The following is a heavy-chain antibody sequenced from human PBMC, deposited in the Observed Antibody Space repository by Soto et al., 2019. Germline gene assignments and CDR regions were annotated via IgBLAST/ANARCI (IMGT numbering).Heavy chain of an antibody. CDR2: IYYSGST. CDR3: ARWLSPLDNWLDP. D-gene: IGHD5-12*01. V-gene: IGHV4-59*01. J-gene: IGHJ5*02. CDR1: GGSISSYY. Sequence: SETLSLTCTVSGGSISSYYWSWIRQPPGKGLEWIGYIYYSGSTNYNPSLKSRVTISVDTSKNQFSLKLSSVTAADTAVYYCARWLSPLDNWLDPWGQGTLVTVSS.